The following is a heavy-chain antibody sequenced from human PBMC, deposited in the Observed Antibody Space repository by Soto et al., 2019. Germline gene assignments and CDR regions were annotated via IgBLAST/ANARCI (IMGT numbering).Heavy chain of an antibody. Sequence: EVQLVESGGGLVQPGGSLRLSCAASGFTFSSYEMNWVRQAPGKGLEWVSYISSSGSTIYYADSVKGRFTIPRDNAKNSLYLQMNGLRAEDTAVYYCARVRIVVVTTYPGDYYGMDVWGQGTTVTVSS. CDR2: ISSSGSTI. CDR3: ARVRIVVVTTYPGDYYGMDV. D-gene: IGHD2-21*02. V-gene: IGHV3-48*03. CDR1: GFTFSSYE. J-gene: IGHJ6*02.